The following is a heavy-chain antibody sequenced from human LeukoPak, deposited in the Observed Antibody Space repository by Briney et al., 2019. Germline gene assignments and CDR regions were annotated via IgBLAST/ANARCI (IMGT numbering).Heavy chain of an antibody. Sequence: SETLSLTCIVSGGSISSYYWSWIRQPPGKGLEWIGYIYYSGSTNYNPSLKSRVTISVDTSKNQFSLKLSSVTAADTAVYYCARDVYYYDSSGSDAFDIWGQGTMATVSS. CDR2: IYYSGST. CDR3: ARDVYYYDSSGSDAFDI. J-gene: IGHJ3*02. CDR1: GGSISSYY. D-gene: IGHD3-22*01. V-gene: IGHV4-59*01.